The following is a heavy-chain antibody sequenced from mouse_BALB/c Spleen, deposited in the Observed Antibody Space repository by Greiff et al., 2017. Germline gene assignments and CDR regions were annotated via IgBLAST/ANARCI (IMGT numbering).Heavy chain of an antibody. J-gene: IGHJ4*01. CDR3: TVWFITASAMDY. D-gene: IGHD1-1*01. Sequence: VQLQQSGTVLARPGASVKMSCKASGYTFTSYWMHWVKQRPGQGLEWIGAIYPGNSATSYNQKFKGKAKLTAGTSTSTAYMALSSLTNEDSAVYYCTVWFITASAMDYWGQGTSVTVSS. CDR1: GYTFTSYW. V-gene: IGHV1-5*01. CDR2: IYPGNSAT.